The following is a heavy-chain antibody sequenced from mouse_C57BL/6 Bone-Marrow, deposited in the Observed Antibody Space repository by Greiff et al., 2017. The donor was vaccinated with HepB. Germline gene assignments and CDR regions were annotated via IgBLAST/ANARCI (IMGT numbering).Heavy chain of an antibody. Sequence: EVQGVESGGGLVKPGGSLKLSCAASGFTFSSYTMSWVRQTPEKRLEWVATISGGGGNTYYPDSVKGRVTISRDNAKNTLYLQMSSLRSEDTALYYCARHGWGSYGYAWYFDVWGTGTTVTVSS. CDR1: GFTFSSYT. J-gene: IGHJ1*03. CDR3: ARHGWGSYGYAWYFDV. D-gene: IGHD2-2*01. V-gene: IGHV5-9*01. CDR2: ISGGGGNT.